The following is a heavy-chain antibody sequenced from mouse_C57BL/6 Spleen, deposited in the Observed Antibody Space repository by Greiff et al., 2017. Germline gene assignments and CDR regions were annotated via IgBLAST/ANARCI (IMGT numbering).Heavy chain of an antibody. Sequence: QVQLQQSGPELVKPGASVKISCKASGYAFSSSWMNWVKQRPGKGLEWIGRIYPGDGDTNYNGKFKGKATLTADKSSRTAYMQLSSLTSEDSAVYFCAREGQLDFDYWGQGTTLTVSS. V-gene: IGHV1-82*01. D-gene: IGHD6-1*01. CDR1: GYAFSSSW. J-gene: IGHJ2*01. CDR2: IYPGDGDT. CDR3: AREGQLDFDY.